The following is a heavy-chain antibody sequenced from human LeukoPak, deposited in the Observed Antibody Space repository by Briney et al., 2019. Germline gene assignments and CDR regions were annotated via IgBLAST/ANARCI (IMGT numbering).Heavy chain of an antibody. J-gene: IGHJ3*02. V-gene: IGHV1-18*01. CDR3: ARASPTGTTWDDAFDI. D-gene: IGHD1-7*01. CDR1: GYTFTSYG. CDR2: ISAYNGNT. Sequence: ASVKVSCKASGYTFTSYGISWVRQAPEQGLEWMGWISAYNGNTNYAQKLQGRVTMTTDTSTSTAYMELRSLRSDDTAVYYCARASPTGTTWDDAFDIWGQGTMVTVSS.